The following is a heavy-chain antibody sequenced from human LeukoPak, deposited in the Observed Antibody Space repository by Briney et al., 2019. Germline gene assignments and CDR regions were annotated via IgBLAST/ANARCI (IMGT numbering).Heavy chain of an antibody. D-gene: IGHD2-15*01. V-gene: IGHV3-23*01. CDR2: ISGSGGST. CDR3: RIVVVVAATDYFDH. CDR1: GFTFGDYA. Sequence: GGSLRLSCTTTGFTFGDYAMSWVRQAPGKGLEWVSAISGSGGSTYYADSVKGRFTISRDNSRNTLYLQMNSLRAEDTAVYYCRIVVVVAATDYFDHWGQGTLVTVSS. J-gene: IGHJ4*02.